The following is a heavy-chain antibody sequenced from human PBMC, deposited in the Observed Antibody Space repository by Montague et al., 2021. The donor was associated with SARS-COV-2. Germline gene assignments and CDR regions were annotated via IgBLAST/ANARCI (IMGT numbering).Heavy chain of an antibody. CDR1: GGSISSYY. J-gene: IGHJ3*02. Sequence: SETLSLTCTVSGGSISSYYWSWIRQPPGKGLEWIGYIYYSGSTNYNPSLKSRVTISVDTSKNQSSLKLSSVTAADTAVYYCARWGLYGGNPGDGAFDIWGQGTMVTVSS. V-gene: IGHV4-59*01. CDR3: ARWGLYGGNPGDGAFDI. D-gene: IGHD4-23*01. CDR2: IYYSGST.